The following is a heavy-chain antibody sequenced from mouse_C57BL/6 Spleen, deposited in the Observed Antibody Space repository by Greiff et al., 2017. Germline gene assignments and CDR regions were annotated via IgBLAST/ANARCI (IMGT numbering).Heavy chain of an antibody. J-gene: IGHJ3*01. Sequence: VQLVESGAELARPGASVKLSCKASGYTFTSYGISWVKQRTGQGLEWIGEIYPRSGNTYYNEKFKGKATLTADKSSSTAYMELRSLTSEDSAVYFCARCYDYDPFAYWGQGTLVTVSA. CDR1: GYTFTSYG. CDR2: IYPRSGNT. CDR3: ARCYDYDPFAY. D-gene: IGHD2-4*01. V-gene: IGHV1-81*01.